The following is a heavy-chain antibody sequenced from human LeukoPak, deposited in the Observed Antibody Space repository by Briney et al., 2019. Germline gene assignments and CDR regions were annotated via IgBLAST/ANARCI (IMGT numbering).Heavy chain of an antibody. D-gene: IGHD1-7*01. Sequence: ASVKVSCKASGYTFTGYYMHWVRQAPGQGLEWMGWINPNTGATNYAQKFQGRVTMTRDTSISTVYMELSRLRSDDTAVYYCARDLELYRNSFFFDYWGQGTLVTVSS. CDR3: ARDLELYRNSFFFDY. J-gene: IGHJ4*02. V-gene: IGHV1-2*02. CDR1: GYTFTGYY. CDR2: INPNTGAT.